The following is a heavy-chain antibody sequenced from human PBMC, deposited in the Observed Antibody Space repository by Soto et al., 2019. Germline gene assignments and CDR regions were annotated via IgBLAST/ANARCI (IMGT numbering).Heavy chain of an antibody. CDR2: INHSGSS. Sequence: SETLSLTCTVHGGSFSGFYWTWIRQPPGKGLEWIGEINHSGSSNYNPPLKSRVTMSLDTSRNQFSLSLNSVTAADTAVYYCARMAGPWYFDLWGRGTLVTVSS. CDR3: ARMAGPWYFDL. J-gene: IGHJ2*01. V-gene: IGHV4-34*01. CDR1: GGSFSGFY.